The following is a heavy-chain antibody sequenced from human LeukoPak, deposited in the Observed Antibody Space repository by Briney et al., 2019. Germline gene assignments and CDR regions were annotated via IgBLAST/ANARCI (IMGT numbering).Heavy chain of an antibody. Sequence: SETLSLTCAVYGGSFSGYYWSWIRQPPGKGLEWIGEFNHSGNTNYNPSLKSRVTISVDTSKNQFSLKLSSVTAADTAVYYCARGDPNYDFWSGQPVFDYWGQGTLVTVSS. CDR3: ARGDPNYDFWSGQPVFDY. D-gene: IGHD3-3*01. CDR1: GGSFSGYY. V-gene: IGHV4-34*01. J-gene: IGHJ4*02. CDR2: FNHSGNT.